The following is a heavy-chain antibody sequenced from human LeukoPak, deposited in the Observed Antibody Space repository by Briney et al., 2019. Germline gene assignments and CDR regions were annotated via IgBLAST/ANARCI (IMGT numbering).Heavy chain of an antibody. CDR3: ARDGGFGELLLYYFDY. Sequence: PGGSLRLSCAASGFTFSSYAMHWVRQAPGKGLEWVAVISYDGSNKYYADSVKGRFTISRDNSKNTLYLQMNSLRAEDTAVYYCARDGGFGELLLYYFDYWGQGTLVTDSS. CDR1: GFTFSSYA. V-gene: IGHV3-30-3*01. CDR2: ISYDGSNK. J-gene: IGHJ4*02. D-gene: IGHD3-10*01.